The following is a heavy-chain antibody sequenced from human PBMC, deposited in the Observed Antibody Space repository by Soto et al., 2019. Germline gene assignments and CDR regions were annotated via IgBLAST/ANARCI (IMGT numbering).Heavy chain of an antibody. J-gene: IGHJ5*02. Sequence: GGSLRLSCAGSGFTFSDYGKAWVRQAPGKGLEWISTISGNGVNTHYADSVKGRFSISRDNSKNTLHLQMNSLRVEDTAIYYCAQDVGIGMFSAWGQGTMVTVYS. CDR2: ISGNGVNT. CDR3: AQDVGIGMFSA. CDR1: GFTFSDYG. D-gene: IGHD3-10*01. V-gene: IGHV3-23*01.